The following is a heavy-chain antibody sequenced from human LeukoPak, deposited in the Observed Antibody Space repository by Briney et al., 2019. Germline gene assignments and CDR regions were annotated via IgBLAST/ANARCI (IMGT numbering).Heavy chain of an antibody. CDR3: ASLKAEYFQH. CDR2: IYYSGST. CDR1: GGSFSGYY. V-gene: IGHV4-59*08. J-gene: IGHJ1*01. Sequence: PSETLSLTCAVYGGSFSGYYWSWIRQPPGKGLEWIGYIYYSGSTNYNPSLKSRVTISVDTSKNQFSLKLSSVTAADTAVYYCASLKAEYFQHWGQGTLVTVSS.